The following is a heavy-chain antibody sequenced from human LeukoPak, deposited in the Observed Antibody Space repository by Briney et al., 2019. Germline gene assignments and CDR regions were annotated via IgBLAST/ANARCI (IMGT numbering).Heavy chain of an antibody. Sequence: PSETLSLTCTVSGYSISSGYYWGWIRQPPGKGLEWIGSIYHSGSTYYNPSLKSRVTVSVDTSKNQFSLKLSSVTAADTAVYYCARVGSVGAYYYYMDVWGKGTTVTVSS. CDR1: GYSISSGYY. D-gene: IGHD1-26*01. V-gene: IGHV4-38-2*02. CDR3: ARVGSVGAYYYYMDV. J-gene: IGHJ6*03. CDR2: IYHSGST.